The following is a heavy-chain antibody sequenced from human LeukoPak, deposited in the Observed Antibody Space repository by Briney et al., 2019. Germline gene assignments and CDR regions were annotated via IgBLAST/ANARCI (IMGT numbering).Heavy chain of an antibody. J-gene: IGHJ6*02. CDR3: ARLDGYSYGRDYYYYGMDV. D-gene: IGHD5-18*01. CDR1: GGSISSSSYY. Sequence: PSETLSLTCTVSGGSISSSSYYWGWIRQPPGKGLEWIGSIHYSGSTYYNPSLKSRVTISVDTSKNQFSLKLSSVTAADTAVYYCARLDGYSYGRDYYYYGMDVWGQGTTVTVSS. CDR2: IHYSGST. V-gene: IGHV4-39*01.